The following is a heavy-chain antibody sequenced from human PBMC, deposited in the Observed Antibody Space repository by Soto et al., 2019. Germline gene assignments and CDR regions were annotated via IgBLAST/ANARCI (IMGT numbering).Heavy chain of an antibody. CDR3: AKGPAIVLVPAAMNYFYGMDV. V-gene: IGHV3-30*18. J-gene: IGHJ6*02. CDR1: GFTFSSYG. D-gene: IGHD2-2*01. CDR2: ISYDGSNK. Sequence: QVQLVESGGGVVQPGRSLRLSCAASGFTFSSYGMHWVRQAPGKGLEWVAVISYDGSNKYYADSVKGRCTTARDNSKNMLYLQMISLGAEDTGVYYCAKGPAIVLVPAAMNYFYGMDVWGQGTTVTVSS.